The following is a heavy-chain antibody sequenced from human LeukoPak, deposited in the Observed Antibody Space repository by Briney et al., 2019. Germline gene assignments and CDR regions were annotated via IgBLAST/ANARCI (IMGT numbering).Heavy chain of an antibody. J-gene: IGHJ4*02. V-gene: IGHV3-30-3*01. CDR1: GFTFSSYA. Sequence: GGSLRLSCAASGFTFSSYAMHWVRQAPGKGLEWVAVISYDGSNKYYADSVKGRFTISRDNSKNTLYLQMNSLRAEDTAVYYCARDWGGLQLRYFDYWGQGTLVTVSS. D-gene: IGHD1-1*01. CDR3: ARDWGGLQLRYFDY. CDR2: ISYDGSNK.